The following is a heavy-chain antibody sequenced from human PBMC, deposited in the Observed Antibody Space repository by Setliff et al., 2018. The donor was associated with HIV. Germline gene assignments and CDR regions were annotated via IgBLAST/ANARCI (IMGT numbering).Heavy chain of an antibody. Sequence: ASVKVSCKASGYTFTSYGISWVRQAPGQGLEWMGRIITIFGTTNYAQKFQGRVTITADESTSTAYMDLSSLKSEDTAVYYCARDGGYSDHQWFGDAFDIWGQGTMVTVSS. D-gene: IGHD3-10*01. J-gene: IGHJ3*02. CDR1: GYTFTSYG. CDR2: IITIFGTT. CDR3: ARDGGYSDHQWFGDAFDI. V-gene: IGHV1-69*13.